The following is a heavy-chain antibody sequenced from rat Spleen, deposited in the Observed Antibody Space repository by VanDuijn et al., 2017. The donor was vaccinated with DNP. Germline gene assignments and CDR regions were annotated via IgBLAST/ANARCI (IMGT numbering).Heavy chain of an antibody. CDR1: GFTFSNYG. Sequence: EVQLVESGGGLVQPGRSMKLSCAASGFTFSNYGMAWVRQAPKKGLEWVATVSYDGTKTFYRDSVKGRFTISRDNAKSTLYLQMDSLRSEDTATYYCARLSDYWGQGVMVTVSS. CDR3: ARLSDY. CDR2: VSYDGTKT. J-gene: IGHJ2*01. V-gene: IGHV5-29*01.